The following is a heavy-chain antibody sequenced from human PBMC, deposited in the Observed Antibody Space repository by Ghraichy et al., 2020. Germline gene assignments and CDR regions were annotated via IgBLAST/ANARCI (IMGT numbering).Heavy chain of an antibody. D-gene: IGHD3-3*01. CDR3: ARGSGVVRFYYYAGMDV. Sequence: GSLRLSCVGSGFPFSAYGMIWVRQSPGKGLEWVSYITSSSRTIFYADSVKGLFTISRDNAQNSLYLQMNSLRDEDTAVYYCARGSGVVRFYYYAGMDVWGQGTAVTVSS. CDR2: ITSSSRTI. CDR1: GFPFSAYG. J-gene: IGHJ6*02. V-gene: IGHV3-48*02.